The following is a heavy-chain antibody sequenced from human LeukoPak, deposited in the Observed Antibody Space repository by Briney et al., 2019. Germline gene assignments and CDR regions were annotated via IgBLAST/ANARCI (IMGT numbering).Heavy chain of an antibody. Sequence: GGSLRLSCAASGFTFDDYAMHWVRQAPGKGLEWVSGISWNSGSIGYADSVKGRFTISRDNAKNSLYLQMNSLRAEDTALYYCAKGLGSGSGRYLVYWGQGTLVTVSS. V-gene: IGHV3-9*01. CDR2: ISWNSGSI. CDR3: AKGLGSGSGRYLVY. J-gene: IGHJ4*02. CDR1: GFTFDDYA. D-gene: IGHD6-19*01.